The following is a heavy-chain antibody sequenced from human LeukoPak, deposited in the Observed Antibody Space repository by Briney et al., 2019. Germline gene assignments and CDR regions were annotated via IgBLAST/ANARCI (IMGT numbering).Heavy chain of an antibody. CDR3: AKVSGTSLSYYYYYYYMDV. V-gene: IGHV3-23*01. J-gene: IGHJ6*03. Sequence: GGSLRLSCEASGFTFGNFGMTWVRQAPGKGLQWVSGITGSTTWTYYADSVKGRFTISRDNSKNTLYLQMNSLRAEDTAVYYCAKVSGTSLSYYYYYYYMDVWGKGTTVTVSS. CDR2: ITGSTTWT. D-gene: IGHD1-26*01. CDR1: GFTFGNFG.